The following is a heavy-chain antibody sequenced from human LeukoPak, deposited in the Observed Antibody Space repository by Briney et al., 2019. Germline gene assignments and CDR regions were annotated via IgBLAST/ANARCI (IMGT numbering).Heavy chain of an antibody. CDR1: GFTFDDYG. J-gene: IGHJ4*02. CDR3: RPTKYYFDY. V-gene: IGHV3-23*01. CDR2: ISGSGGST. Sequence: GGSLRLSCAASGFTFDDYGMSWVRQAPGKGLEWVSAISGSGGSTYYADSVKGRFTISRDNSKNTLYLQMNSLRAEDTAVAGRRPTKYYFDYWGQGTLVTVSS. D-gene: IGHD6-6*01.